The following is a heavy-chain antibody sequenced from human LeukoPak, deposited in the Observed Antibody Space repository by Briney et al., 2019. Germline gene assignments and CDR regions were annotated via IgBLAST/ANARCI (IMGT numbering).Heavy chain of an antibody. CDR3: ARQPTTVTTFAFDI. CDR2: IYYSGST. CDR1: GASFSSSTSY. Sequence: SETLSLTCTVSGASFSSSTSYWGWPRQPPGKGLEWLGYIYYSGSTNYTPSLRSRVTISIDTSKDQFSLRLTSVTAADTAVYYCARQPTTVTTFAFDIWGQGTMVTVSS. V-gene: IGHV4-39*01. D-gene: IGHD4-17*01. J-gene: IGHJ3*02.